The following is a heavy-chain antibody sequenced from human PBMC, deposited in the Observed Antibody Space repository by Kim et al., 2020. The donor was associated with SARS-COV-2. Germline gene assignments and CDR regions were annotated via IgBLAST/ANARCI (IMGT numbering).Heavy chain of an antibody. CDR1: GFTFSSYG. J-gene: IGHJ3*02. CDR3: ASNSGSYNGAFDI. V-gene: IGHV3-33*01. CDR2: IWYDGSNK. D-gene: IGHD1-26*01. Sequence: GGSLRLSCAASGFTFSSYGMHWVRQAPGKGLEWVAVIWYDGSNKYYADSVKGRFTISRDNSKNTLYLQMNSLRAEDTAVYYCASNSGSYNGAFDIWGQGTMVTVSS.